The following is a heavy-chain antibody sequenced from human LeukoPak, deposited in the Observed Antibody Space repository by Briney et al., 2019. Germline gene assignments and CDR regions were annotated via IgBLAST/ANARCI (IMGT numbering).Heavy chain of an antibody. CDR2: ISSSGSII. Sequence: GGSLRLSCAASGFTFDDYGMSWVRQAPGKGLEWVSYISSSGSIIYYADSVKGRFTISRDNAKNSLYLQMNSLRAEDTAVYYCARAPSSKSVLHFDYWGQGTLVTVSS. J-gene: IGHJ4*02. D-gene: IGHD4-11*01. CDR3: ARAPSSKSVLHFDY. V-gene: IGHV3-48*03. CDR1: GFTFDDYG.